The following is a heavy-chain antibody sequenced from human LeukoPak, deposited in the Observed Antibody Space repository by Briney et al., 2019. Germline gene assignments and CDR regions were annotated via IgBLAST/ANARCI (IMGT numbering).Heavy chain of an antibody. CDR3: ARVQNLWFGEGWFDP. D-gene: IGHD3-10*01. V-gene: IGHV1-3*01. Sequence: ASVKVSCKASGYTFTRYAMHWVRQAPGQRLEWTGSINAGNGNTKYSQKFQGRVTITRDTSASTAYMELSSLRSEDTAVYYCARVQNLWFGEGWFDPWGQGTLVTVSS. CDR2: INAGNGNT. CDR1: GYTFTRYA. J-gene: IGHJ5*02.